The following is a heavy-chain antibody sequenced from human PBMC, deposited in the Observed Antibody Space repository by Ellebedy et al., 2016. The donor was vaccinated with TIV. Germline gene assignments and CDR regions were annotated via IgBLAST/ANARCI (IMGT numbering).Heavy chain of an antibody. V-gene: IGHV3-7*03. Sequence: GESLKISCAASGFTFNSYWMSWVRQAPGKGLEWVANINQDGSRLYSVDSVKGRFTISRDNAKNSVYLRMNTLRVEDTAVYHCVRDGAYGDYSPGYYGMDVWGQGTTVTVSS. J-gene: IGHJ6*02. CDR3: VRDGAYGDYSPGYYGMDV. CDR1: GFTFNSYW. CDR2: INQDGSRL. D-gene: IGHD3-22*01.